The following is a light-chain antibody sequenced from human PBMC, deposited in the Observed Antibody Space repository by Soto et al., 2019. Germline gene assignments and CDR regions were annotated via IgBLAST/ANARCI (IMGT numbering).Light chain of an antibody. CDR2: AAS. J-gene: IGKJ5*01. Sequence: DIQMTQSPSSVSAAVGDRVTITCRASQGISSWLAWYQQKPGKAPTLLIYAASSLRRGVPSRFSASGSGTDFTLTITSLQPEDFATYYCQRANSFPYTFGKGTRLEIK. CDR3: QRANSFPYT. CDR1: QGISSW. V-gene: IGKV1-12*01.